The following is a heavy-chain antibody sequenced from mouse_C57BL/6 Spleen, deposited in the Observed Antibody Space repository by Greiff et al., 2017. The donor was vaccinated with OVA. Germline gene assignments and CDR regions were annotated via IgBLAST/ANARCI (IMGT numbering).Heavy chain of an antibody. V-gene: IGHV14-4*01. CDR1: GFNIKDDY. Sequence: VQLQQSGAELVRPGASVKLSCTASGFNIKDDYMHWVKQRPEQGLEWIGWIDPENGDTEYASKFQGKATITADTSSNTAYLHLSSLTSEDTAVDYCAGGSRNYAMDYWGQGTSVTVSA. D-gene: IGHD1-1*01. J-gene: IGHJ4*01. CDR3: AGGSRNYAMDY. CDR2: IDPENGDT.